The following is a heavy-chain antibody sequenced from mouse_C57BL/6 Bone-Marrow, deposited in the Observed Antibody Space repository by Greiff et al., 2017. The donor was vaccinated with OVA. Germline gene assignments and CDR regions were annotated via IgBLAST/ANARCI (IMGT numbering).Heavy chain of an antibody. J-gene: IGHJ2*01. CDR3: ASQYSLGFDY. CDR2: ISSGGSYT. CDR1: GFTFSSYG. Sequence: EVKLVESGGDLVKPGGSLKLSCAASGFTFSSYGMSWVRQTPDKRLEWVATISSGGSYTYYPDSVKGRFTITRDNAKNTLNLRMSDLKSADAAMYYYASQYSLGFDYWGQGTTLTVSS. V-gene: IGHV5-6*02.